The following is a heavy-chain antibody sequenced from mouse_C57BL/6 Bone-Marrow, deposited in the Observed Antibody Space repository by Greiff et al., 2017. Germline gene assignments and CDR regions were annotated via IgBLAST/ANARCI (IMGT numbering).Heavy chain of an antibody. V-gene: IGHV7-1*01. CDR1: GFTFSDFY. Sequence: EVLLVESGGGLVQSGRSLRLSCATSGFTFSDFYMEWVRQAPGKGLEWIAASRNKANDYTTEYSASVKGRFIVSRDTSQSILYLQMNALRAEDTAMYSCASDGPLGDWYFDVWGTGTTVTVSS. CDR2: SRNKANDYTT. CDR3: ASDGPLGDWYFDV. J-gene: IGHJ1*03.